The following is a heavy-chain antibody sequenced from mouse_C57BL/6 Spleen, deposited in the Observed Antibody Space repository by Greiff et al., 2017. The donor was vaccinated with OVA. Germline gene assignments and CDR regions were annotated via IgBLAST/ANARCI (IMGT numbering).Heavy chain of an antibody. CDR3: TREANLYYFDY. CDR1: GFTFRSYA. V-gene: IGHV5-9-1*02. CDR2: ISSGGDYI. J-gene: IGHJ2*01. Sequence: EVQVVESGEGLVTPGGSLKLSCAASGFTFRSYAMSWVRPTPAKRLEWVAYISSGGDYIYSADTVKGRFTISRDNDRNTLYLRRSSLKAEDTAMYYCTREANLYYFDYWGQGTTLTVSS.